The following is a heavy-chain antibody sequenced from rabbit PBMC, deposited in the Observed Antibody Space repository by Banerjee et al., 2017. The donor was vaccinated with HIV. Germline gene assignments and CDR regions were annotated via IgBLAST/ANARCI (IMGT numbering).Heavy chain of an antibody. Sequence: QEQLEESGGDLVKPEGSLTLTCTASGFDLSSYYYSGWVRPAPGKGLEWIACIYAGSSGSTYYASWAKGRFTISKTSSTTVSLHMPSLTAADTATYFCARVLAGVIGWNFGLWGPRTLVNVS. CDR1: GFDLSSYYY. D-gene: IGHD4-1*01. V-gene: IGHV1S45*01. CDR3: ARVLAGVIGWNFGL. CDR2: IYAGSSGST. J-gene: IGHJ6*01.